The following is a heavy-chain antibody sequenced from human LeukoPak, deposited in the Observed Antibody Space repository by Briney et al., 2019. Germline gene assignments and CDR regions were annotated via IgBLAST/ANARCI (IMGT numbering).Heavy chain of an antibody. CDR3: ARDGYYGSGSQNLYYYYYMDV. V-gene: IGHV3-21*01. CDR1: GFTFSSYS. CDR2: ISSSSSYI. D-gene: IGHD3-10*01. Sequence: GGSLRLSCAASGFTFSSYSMNWVRQAPGKGLEWVSSISSSSSYIYYADSVKGRFTISRDNAKNSLYLQMNSLRAEDTAVYYCARDGYYGSGSQNLYYYYYMDVWGKGTTVTVSS. J-gene: IGHJ6*03.